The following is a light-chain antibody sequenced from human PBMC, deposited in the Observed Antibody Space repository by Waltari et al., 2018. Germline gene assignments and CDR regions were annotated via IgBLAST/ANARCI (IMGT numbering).Light chain of an antibody. J-gene: IGKJ2*01. CDR3: QQYGSSPPYT. CDR1: QSVSSNY. CDR2: GAS. Sequence: EIVLAQSPGTLSLSPGERATLSCRASQSVSSNYLVWYKQRPGQAPRLLIYGASSRANGIPDRFSGSGSGTDFTLTISRLEPEDFAVYYCQQYGSSPPYTFGQGTKLEIK. V-gene: IGKV3-20*01.